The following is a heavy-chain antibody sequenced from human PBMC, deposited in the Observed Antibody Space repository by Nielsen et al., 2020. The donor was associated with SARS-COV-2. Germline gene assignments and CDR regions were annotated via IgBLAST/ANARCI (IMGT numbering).Heavy chain of an antibody. Sequence: GESLKISCEASGFMFSRHGMHWVRQAPGKGLEWLAILSHDRTDEYYADSVKGRFTVSRDNSKNTLYLQMDNLRTDDTAIYYCAKERTVAGPQGGFDFWGQGTLVTVSS. CDR1: GFMFSRHG. CDR2: LSHDRTDE. CDR3: AKERTVAGPQGGFDF. J-gene: IGHJ4*02. D-gene: IGHD6-19*01. V-gene: IGHV3-30*18.